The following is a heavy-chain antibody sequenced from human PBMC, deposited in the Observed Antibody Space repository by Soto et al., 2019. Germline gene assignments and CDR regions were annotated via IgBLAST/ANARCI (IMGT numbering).Heavy chain of an antibody. J-gene: IGHJ4*01. V-gene: IGHV3-33*01. Sequence: GGSLRLSCAASGLTFSSYGMHWVRQAPGKGLEWVAVIWYDGSNKYYADSVKGRFTISRDNSKNTLYLQMNSLRAEDTAVYYCARGADDGYDFDYWGHGTLVTVSS. CDR2: IWYDGSNK. CDR3: ARGADDGYDFDY. D-gene: IGHD5-12*01. CDR1: GLTFSSYG.